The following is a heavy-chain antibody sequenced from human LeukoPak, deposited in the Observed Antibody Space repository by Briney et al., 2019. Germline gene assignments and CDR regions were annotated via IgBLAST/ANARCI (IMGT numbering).Heavy chain of an antibody. CDR2: IYYSGDT. CDR1: GGAISSVAYY. Sequence: PSETLSLTCTVSGGAISSVAYYWSWVRQHPGKGLEWIGYIYYSGDTYYNPSLRSRVTILVDTSANQFSLRLSSVTAADTALYYCARVAAATTNPRFDYWGQGTLGTVSS. CDR3: ARVAAATTNPRFDY. D-gene: IGHD5-24*01. J-gene: IGHJ4*02. V-gene: IGHV4-31*03.